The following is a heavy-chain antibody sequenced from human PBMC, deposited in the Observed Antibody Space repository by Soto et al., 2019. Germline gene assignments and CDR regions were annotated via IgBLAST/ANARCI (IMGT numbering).Heavy chain of an antibody. J-gene: IGHJ6*03. CDR3: ARVGPTVTTQDYYYYMDV. CDR2: IYYSGST. Sequence: SETLSLTXTVSGGSISSYYWSWIRQPPGKGLEWIGYIYYSGSTNYNPSLKSRVTISVDTSKNQFSLKLSSVTAADTAVYYCARVGPTVTTQDYYYYMDVWGKGTTVTVSS. CDR1: GGSISSYY. D-gene: IGHD4-17*01. V-gene: IGHV4-59*01.